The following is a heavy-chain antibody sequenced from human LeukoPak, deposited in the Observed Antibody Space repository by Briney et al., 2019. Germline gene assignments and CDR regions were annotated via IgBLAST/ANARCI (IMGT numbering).Heavy chain of an antibody. CDR2: IIPILGIA. Sequence: GASVKVSCKASGYPFTSYYMHWVRQAPGQGLEWMGRIIPILGIANYAQKFQGRVTITADKSTSTAYMELSSLRSEDTAVYYCARGPIAVAGRENWFDPWGQGTLVTVSS. CDR3: ARGPIAVAGRENWFDP. D-gene: IGHD6-19*01. CDR1: GYPFTSYY. V-gene: IGHV1-69*04. J-gene: IGHJ5*02.